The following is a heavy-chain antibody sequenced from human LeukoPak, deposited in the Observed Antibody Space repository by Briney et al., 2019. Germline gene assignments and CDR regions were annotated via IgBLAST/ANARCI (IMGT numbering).Heavy chain of an antibody. D-gene: IGHD2-2*01. J-gene: IGHJ4*02. CDR1: GYTFTSYG. V-gene: IGHV1-18*01. CDR3: ARDDYCSSTTCDSYYFDY. Sequence: ASVKVSCKASGYTFTSYGISWVRQAPGEGREGRGWIGVYNGNTKYAQQFQGRVTLTTDTSTSTAYMELRSLRSDDTAVYYCARDDYCSSTTCDSYYFDYWGQGTLVTVSS. CDR2: IGVYNGNT.